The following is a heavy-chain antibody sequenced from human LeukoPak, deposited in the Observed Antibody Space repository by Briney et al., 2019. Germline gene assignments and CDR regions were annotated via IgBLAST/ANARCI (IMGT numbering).Heavy chain of an antibody. Sequence: PSETLSLTCAVYGGSFSGYYWSWIRQPPGKGLEWIGEINHSGSTNYNPSLRSRVTISVGTSKNQFSLKLSSVTAADTAVYYCARGARHHYYYYYYMDVWGKGTTVTVSS. V-gene: IGHV4-34*01. CDR2: INHSGST. CDR3: ARGARHHYYYYYYMDV. CDR1: GGSFSGYY. J-gene: IGHJ6*03.